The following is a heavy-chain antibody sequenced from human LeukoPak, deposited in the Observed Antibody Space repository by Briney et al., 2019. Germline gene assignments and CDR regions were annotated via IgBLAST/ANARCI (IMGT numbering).Heavy chain of an antibody. V-gene: IGHV3-23*01. D-gene: IGHD6-19*01. J-gene: IGHJ4*02. Sequence: GGSLRLSCAPSGFTINIYAMTWVRQAPGKGLEWVSSITVNGGGISYADSVKGRFTISRDNSKNTLYLQMNSLRAEDTAVYYCAKDLIAVAYYFDYWGQGTLVTVSS. CDR3: AKDLIAVAYYFDY. CDR1: GFTINIYA. CDR2: ITVNGGGI.